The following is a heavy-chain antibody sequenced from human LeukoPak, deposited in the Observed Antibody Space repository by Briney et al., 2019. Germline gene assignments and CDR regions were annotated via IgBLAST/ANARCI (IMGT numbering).Heavy chain of an antibody. CDR1: GFPVSSRY. D-gene: IGHD3-10*01. Sequence: GGSLRLSCAVSGFPVSSRYMNWIRQAPGKGLEWVAVIYGGDDTFYADAVKGRFTISRDSSKNTLYFQMNDLRGDDTAVYYCARDAGDGYFDYWGQGTLVTVSS. CDR3: ARDAGDGYFDY. CDR2: IYGGDDT. J-gene: IGHJ4*02. V-gene: IGHV3-53*01.